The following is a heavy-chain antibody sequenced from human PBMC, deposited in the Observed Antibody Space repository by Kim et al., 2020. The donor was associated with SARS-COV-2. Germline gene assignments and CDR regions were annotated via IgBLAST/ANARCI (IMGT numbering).Heavy chain of an antibody. J-gene: IGHJ6*01. CDR3: AKVGVYDSIVVYY. D-gene: IGHD3-22*01. CDR2: ITNDGSDI. CDR1: GFAFSTSG. V-gene: IGHV3-30*18. Sequence: GGSLRLSCAASGFAFSTSGMHWVRQAPGRGLVWVSVITNDGSDIYYADSVKGRFTISRDNAKNTLYLQMNSLRTEDTAVYYCAKVGVYDSIVVYY.